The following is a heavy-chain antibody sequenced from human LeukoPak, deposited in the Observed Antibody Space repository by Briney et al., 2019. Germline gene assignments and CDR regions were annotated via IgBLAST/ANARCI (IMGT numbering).Heavy chain of an antibody. CDR2: IPYDGSNS. CDR3: AKDSGYSSSWLLV. CDR1: GFTFSSYG. V-gene: IGHV3-30*18. J-gene: IGHJ4*02. Sequence: HPGGSLRLSWAASGFTFSSYGMHWVRQAPGKGLEWVAVIPYDGSNSYYADSVKGRFTISRDNSKNTLYLQMSSLRAEDTAVYYCAKDSGYSSSWLLVWGQGTLVTVSS. D-gene: IGHD6-13*01.